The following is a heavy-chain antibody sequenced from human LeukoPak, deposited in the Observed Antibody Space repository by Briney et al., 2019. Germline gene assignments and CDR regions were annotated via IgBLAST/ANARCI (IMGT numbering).Heavy chain of an antibody. Sequence: PGRSLRLSCAASGFTFSSYGMHWVRQAPGKGLEWVAVISYDGSNKYYADSVKGRFTISRDNVKNTLYLQMDSLRAEDTAVYYCATSLGPLTEYWGQGTLVTVSS. CDR2: ISYDGSNK. CDR1: GFTFSSYG. J-gene: IGHJ4*02. CDR3: ATSLGPLTEY. D-gene: IGHD7-27*01. V-gene: IGHV3-30*03.